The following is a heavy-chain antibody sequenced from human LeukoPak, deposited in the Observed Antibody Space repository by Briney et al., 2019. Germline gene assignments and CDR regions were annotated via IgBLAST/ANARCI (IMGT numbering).Heavy chain of an antibody. V-gene: IGHV3-33*01. Sequence: GGSLRLSCTASGFNFGIYGMHWVRQAPGKGLEWVAVMWDDGTNENYVESVKGRFSISRDNGQRTLFLQMNSLKTEDTAVYYCTRDLLGWELSDYWGQGTLVTVSS. CDR1: GFNFGIYG. J-gene: IGHJ4*02. D-gene: IGHD1-26*01. CDR3: TRDLLGWELSDY. CDR2: MWDDGTNE.